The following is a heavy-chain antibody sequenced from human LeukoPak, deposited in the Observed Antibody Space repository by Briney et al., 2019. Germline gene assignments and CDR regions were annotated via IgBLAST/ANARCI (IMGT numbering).Heavy chain of an antibody. CDR3: ARGRSGDGYLKYAFDI. CDR2: IYYSGST. CDR1: GGSISGYY. D-gene: IGHD5-18*01. V-gene: IGHV4-59*01. Sequence: SETLSLTCPVSGGSISGYYWSWIRQPPGKGLEWIGYIYYSGSTNYNPSLKSRVTISVDTSKNQFSLKLSSVTAADRAVYYCARGRSGDGYLKYAFDIWGQGTMVTVSS. J-gene: IGHJ3*02.